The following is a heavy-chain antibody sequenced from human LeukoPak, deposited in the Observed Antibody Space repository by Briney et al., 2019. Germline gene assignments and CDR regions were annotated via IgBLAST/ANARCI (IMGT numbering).Heavy chain of an antibody. V-gene: IGHV3-11*01. J-gene: IGHJ4*02. CDR2: ISSSGSTI. Sequence: GGSLRLSCAASGFTLSDYYMSWIRQAPGKGLEWVSYISSSGSTIYYADSVKGRFTISRDNAKNSLYLQMNSLRAEDTAVYYCARDRGIAVALFYFDYWGQGTLVTVSS. CDR1: GFTLSDYY. CDR3: ARDRGIAVALFYFDY. D-gene: IGHD6-19*01.